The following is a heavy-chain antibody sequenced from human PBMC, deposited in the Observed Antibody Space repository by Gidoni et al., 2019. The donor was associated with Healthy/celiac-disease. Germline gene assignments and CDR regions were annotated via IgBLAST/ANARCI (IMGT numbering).Heavy chain of an antibody. V-gene: IGHV3-9*01. J-gene: IGHJ4*02. CDR1: GFTFDDYA. Sequence: CTASGFTFDDYAMHWVRQAPGKGLEWVSGISWNSGSIGYADSVKGRFTISRDNAKNSLYLQMNSLRAEDTALYYCAKDYGAGHRGSYDYFDYWGQGTLVTVSS. CDR3: AKDYGAGHRGSYDYFDY. D-gene: IGHD1-26*01. CDR2: ISWNSGSI.